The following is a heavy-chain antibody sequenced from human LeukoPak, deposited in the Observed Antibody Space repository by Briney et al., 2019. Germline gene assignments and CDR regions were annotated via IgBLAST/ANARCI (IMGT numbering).Heavy chain of an antibody. J-gene: IGHJ4*02. CDR3: VRGYYYGSGSYYKRGYFDY. V-gene: IGHV4-59*08. CDR2: ICYSGST. D-gene: IGHD3-10*01. CDR1: GGSISSYY. Sequence: SETLSLTCTVSGGSISSYYWSWIRQPPGKGLEGIGYICYSGSTNYNPSLKSRVTISVDTSKNQFFLKLSHVTAAGTAVYYCVRGYYYGSGSYYKRGYFDYWGQGTLVTVSS.